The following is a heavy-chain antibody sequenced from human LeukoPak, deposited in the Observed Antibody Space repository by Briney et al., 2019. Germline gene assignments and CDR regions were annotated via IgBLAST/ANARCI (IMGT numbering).Heavy chain of an antibody. J-gene: IGHJ4*02. CDR3: ARGSIRGYPLYYFDY. Sequence: ASLKVSCKASGYTFTGYYMHWVRQAPGQGLEWMGWINPNSGGTNYAQKFQGRVTMTRDTSISTAYMELSRLRSDDTAVYYCARGSIRGYPLYYFDYWGQGTLVTVSS. V-gene: IGHV1-2*02. D-gene: IGHD3-16*02. CDR1: GYTFTGYY. CDR2: INPNSGGT.